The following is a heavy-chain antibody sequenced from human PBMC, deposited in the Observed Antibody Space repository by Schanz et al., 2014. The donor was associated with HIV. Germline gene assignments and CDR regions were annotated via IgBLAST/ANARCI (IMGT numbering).Heavy chain of an antibody. J-gene: IGHJ4*02. Sequence: EEQLLESGGGLVQPGGSLRLSCAASGFTFNNYAMTWVRQAPGKGLEWVSSISESGGRSYYADSVNGRFTISRDNSKNTLYLQMTTLRTEDTAVYYCAKPEYDSRGNSQSHFDSWGQGTLVTVSS. CDR2: ISESGGRS. V-gene: IGHV3-23*01. CDR3: AKPEYDSRGNSQSHFDS. CDR1: GFTFNNYA. D-gene: IGHD3-22*01.